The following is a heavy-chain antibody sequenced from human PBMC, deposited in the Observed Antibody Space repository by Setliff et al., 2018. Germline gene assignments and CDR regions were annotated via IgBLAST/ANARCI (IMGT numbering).Heavy chain of an antibody. Sequence: GGSLRLSCAASGFTVSAYDMSWVRQAPGKGLEWVSLLDNDGSTYYADSVKGRFTISRDNSKNTLYLQMSSLRTEDTAVYYCRLWFGELLRDYWGQGTLVTVSS. D-gene: IGHD3-10*01. V-gene: IGHV3-53*01. CDR2: LDNDGST. J-gene: IGHJ4*02. CDR1: GFTVSAYD. CDR3: RLWFGELLRDY.